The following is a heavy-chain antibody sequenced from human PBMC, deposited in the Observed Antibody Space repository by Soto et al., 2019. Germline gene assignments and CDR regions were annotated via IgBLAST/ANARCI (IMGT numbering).Heavy chain of an antibody. Sequence: PSETLSLTCAVYGGSFSGDYWSWIRQPPGKGLEWIGEINHSGSTNYNPSLKSRVTISVDTSKNQFSLKLSSVTAADTAVYYCARADVEKYFDYWGQGTLVTVSS. CDR2: INHSGST. D-gene: IGHD1-1*01. V-gene: IGHV4-34*01. CDR3: ARADVEKYFDY. CDR1: GGSFSGDY. J-gene: IGHJ4*02.